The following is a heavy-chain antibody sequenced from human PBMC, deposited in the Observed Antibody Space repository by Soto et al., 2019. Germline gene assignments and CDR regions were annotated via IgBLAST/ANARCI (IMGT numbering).Heavy chain of an antibody. D-gene: IGHD5-18*01. CDR1: GVTLTDVW. V-gene: IGHV3-15*07. Sequence: GGSLRLSCAVSGVTLTDVWMNWVRQAPGKGPEWVGRIKSNTAGGTTDFAAPVKGRFTISRDDSQNTLYLQMDSLKTKDTAVYSCSHGYYQYFNSWGPGTLVTVSS. CDR3: SHGYYQYFNS. J-gene: IGHJ4*02. CDR2: IKSNTAGGTT.